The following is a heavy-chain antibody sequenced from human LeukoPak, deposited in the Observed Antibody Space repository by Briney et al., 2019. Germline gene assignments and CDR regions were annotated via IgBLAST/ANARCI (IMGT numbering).Heavy chain of an antibody. Sequence: ASVKVSCKASGYTFTSYGITWVRQAPGQGLEWMGWVSAYADNTNYVQKIQGRVTMTTDTSTSTAYMELRSLRSDDTAVYYCARDCIGCHGFDYWGQGTLLTVSS. CDR3: ARDCIGCHGFDY. V-gene: IGHV1-18*01. CDR1: GYTFTSYG. J-gene: IGHJ4*02. CDR2: VSAYADNT. D-gene: IGHD2-15*01.